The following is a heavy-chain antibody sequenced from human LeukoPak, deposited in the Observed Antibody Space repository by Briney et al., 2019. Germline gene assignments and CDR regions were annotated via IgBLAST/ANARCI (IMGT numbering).Heavy chain of an antibody. CDR2: IYYSGST. V-gene: IGHV4-39*01. D-gene: IGHD2-2*01. CDR3: ASPSRGYCSSTSCSNGDY. CDR1: GGSISSSSYY. J-gene: IGHJ4*02. Sequence: SETLSLTCTVSGGSISSSSYYWGWIRQPPGKGLEWIGSIYYSGSTYYNPSLKSRVTISVDTSKNQFSLKLSSVTAADTAVYYCASPSRGYCSSTSCSNGDYWGQGTLVTVSS.